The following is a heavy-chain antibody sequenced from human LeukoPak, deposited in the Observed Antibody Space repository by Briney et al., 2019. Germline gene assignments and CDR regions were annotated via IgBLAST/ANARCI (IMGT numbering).Heavy chain of an antibody. V-gene: IGHV4-61*05. CDR1: GGSISSSSYY. CDR2: IYYSGST. D-gene: IGHD2-21*02. J-gene: IGHJ4*02. CDR3: ARVEEYCGGDCSTHRYMGFDY. Sequence: SETLSLTCTVSGGSISSSSYYWGWIRQPPGKGLEWIGYIYYSGSTNYNPSLKSRVTISVDTSKNQFSLKLSSVTAADTAVYYCARVEEYCGGDCSTHRYMGFDYWGQGTLDTVSS.